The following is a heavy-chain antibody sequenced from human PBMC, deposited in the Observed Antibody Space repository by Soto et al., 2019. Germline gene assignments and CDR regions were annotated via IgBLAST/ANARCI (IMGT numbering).Heavy chain of an antibody. J-gene: IGHJ6*02. CDR3: ARYIGYDLPFFYYGMDD. D-gene: IGHD5-12*01. Sequence: ASVNVSCKASGYTFSNYGIGWVRQAPGQGLEWMGWISAKNDNTNYAQNLQGRVTLTTDTPTGTAYMELRSLRSDDTAVYYCARYIGYDLPFFYYGMDDWGQGTTVTVSS. CDR1: GYTFSNYG. CDR2: ISAKNDNT. V-gene: IGHV1-18*01.